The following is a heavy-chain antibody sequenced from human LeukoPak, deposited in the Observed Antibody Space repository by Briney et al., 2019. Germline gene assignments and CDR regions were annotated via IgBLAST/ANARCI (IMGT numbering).Heavy chain of an antibody. Sequence: SETLSLTCTVSGGSISSSSYYWGWIRQPPGKGLEWIGSIYYSGSTYYNPSLKSRVTISVDTSKNQFPLKLSSVTAADTAVYYRARVDIVDNWFDPWGQGTLVTVSS. CDR2: IYYSGST. CDR3: ARVDIVDNWFDP. D-gene: IGHD2-21*01. V-gene: IGHV4-39*06. J-gene: IGHJ5*02. CDR1: GGSISSSSYY.